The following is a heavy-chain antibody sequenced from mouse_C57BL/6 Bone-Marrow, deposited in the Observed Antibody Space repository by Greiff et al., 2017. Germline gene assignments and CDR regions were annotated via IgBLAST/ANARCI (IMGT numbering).Heavy chain of an antibody. CDR2: IDPETGGT. Sequence: VQLQQSGAELVRPGASVTLSCKASGYTFTDYEMHWVKQTPVHGLEWIGAIDPETGGTAYNQKFKGKAILTADKSSSTAYMERRSLTSEDSAVYYCTRYSNYWYFDVWGTGTTVTVSS. D-gene: IGHD2-5*01. CDR1: GYTFTDYE. CDR3: TRYSNYWYFDV. J-gene: IGHJ1*03. V-gene: IGHV1-15*01.